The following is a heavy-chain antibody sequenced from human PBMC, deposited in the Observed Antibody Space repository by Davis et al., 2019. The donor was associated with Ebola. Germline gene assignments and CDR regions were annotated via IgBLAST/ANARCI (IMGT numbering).Heavy chain of an antibody. Sequence: GGSLRLSCAASGFTFSSYAMHWVRQAPGKGLEWVAVISYDGSNKYYADSVKGRFTISRDNSKNTLYLQMNSLRAEDTAVYYCARGDDYSNYYYGMDVWGKGTTVTVSS. CDR3: ARGDDYSNYYYGMDV. J-gene: IGHJ6*04. CDR1: GFTFSSYA. D-gene: IGHD4-11*01. V-gene: IGHV3-30-3*01. CDR2: ISYDGSNK.